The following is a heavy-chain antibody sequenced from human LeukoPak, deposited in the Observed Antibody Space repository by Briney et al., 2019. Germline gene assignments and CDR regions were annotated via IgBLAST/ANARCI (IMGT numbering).Heavy chain of an antibody. CDR1: GYTFTSYG. J-gene: IGHJ4*02. CDR3: ARVTAQELLWFGELSGYFDY. CDR2: ISAYNGNT. Sequence: ASVKVSCNASGYTFTSYGISWVRQAPGQGLEWMGWISAYNGNTNYAQKLQGRVTMTTDTSTSTAYMELRSLRSDDTAVYYCARVTAQELLWFGELSGYFDYWGQGTLVTVSS. V-gene: IGHV1-18*01. D-gene: IGHD3-10*01.